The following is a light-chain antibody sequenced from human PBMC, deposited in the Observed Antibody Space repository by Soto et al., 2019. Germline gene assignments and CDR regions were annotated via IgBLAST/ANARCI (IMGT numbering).Light chain of an antibody. V-gene: IGLV3-21*02. J-gene: IGLJ2*01. CDR3: QVWYSSSDHVV. CDR1: NIGSKS. CDR2: DDS. Sequence: SYELTQPPSVSVAPGQTARITCGGTNIGSKSVHWYQQKPGQAPVLGVYDDSDRPSGIPERFSGTNSGNTATLTISRVEAGDEADYYCQVWYSSSDHVVFGGGTQLTVL.